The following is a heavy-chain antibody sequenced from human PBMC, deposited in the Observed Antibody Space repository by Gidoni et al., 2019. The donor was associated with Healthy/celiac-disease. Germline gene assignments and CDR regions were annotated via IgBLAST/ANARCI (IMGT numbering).Heavy chain of an antibody. CDR2: IYYSGST. CDR3: ARGGSGYPFDY. V-gene: IGHV4-39*07. J-gene: IGHJ4*02. Sequence: QLQLQESGPGLVTPSETLSLTCTVSGCSISSSSYYWGWIRQPPGKGLEWIGSIYYSGSTYYNPSLKSRVTISVDTSKNQFSLKLSSVTAADTAVYYCARGGSGYPFDYWGQGTLVTVSS. CDR1: GCSISSSSYY. D-gene: IGHD3-22*01.